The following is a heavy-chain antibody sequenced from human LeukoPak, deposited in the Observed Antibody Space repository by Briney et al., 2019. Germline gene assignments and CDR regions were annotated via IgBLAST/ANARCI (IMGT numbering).Heavy chain of an antibody. J-gene: IGHJ4*02. V-gene: IGHV1-69*04. CDR3: ARAGRDGYNFDY. Sequence: GASVKVSCKASGGTFSSYAISWVRQAPGQGLEWMGRIIPILGIANYAQKFQGRVTITADKSTSTAYMELSSLRSEDTAVYYCARAGRDGYNFDYWGQGTPVTVSS. CDR2: IIPILGIA. D-gene: IGHD5-24*01. CDR1: GGTFSSYA.